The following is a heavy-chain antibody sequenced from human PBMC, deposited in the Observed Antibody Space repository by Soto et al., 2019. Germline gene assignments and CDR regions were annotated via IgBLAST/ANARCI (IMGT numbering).Heavy chain of an antibody. D-gene: IGHD1-26*01. J-gene: IGHJ5*02. CDR2: ISAYNGNT. CDR3: ARVVGALGHWFDP. Sequence: QVQLVQSGGEVKKPGASVKVSCKASGYTFTSYGISWVRQAPGQGLEWMGRISAYNGNTNYAQKLQGRVTRTPETSTSTAYRELRSLRCDDTAVYYCARVVGALGHWFDPWGQGTLVTVSS. CDR1: GYTFTSYG. V-gene: IGHV1-18*01.